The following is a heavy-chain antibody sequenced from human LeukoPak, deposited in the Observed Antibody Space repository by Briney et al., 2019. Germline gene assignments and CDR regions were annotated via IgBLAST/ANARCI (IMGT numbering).Heavy chain of an antibody. CDR1: GYTFTSYG. V-gene: IGHV1-18*01. D-gene: IGHD6-13*01. CDR3: ARDLRRIAAAATEYFQH. J-gene: IGHJ1*01. CDR2: ISAYNGNT. Sequence: ASVKVSCKASGYTFTSYGISWVRQAPGQGLEWMGWISAYNGNTNYAQKLQGRVTMTTDTSTSTAYMELRSLRSDDTAVYYCARDLRRIAAAATEYFQHWGQGTLVTVSS.